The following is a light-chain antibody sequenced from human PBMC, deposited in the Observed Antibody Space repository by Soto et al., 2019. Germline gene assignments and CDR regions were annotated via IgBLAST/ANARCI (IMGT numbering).Light chain of an antibody. V-gene: IGKV1-39*01. CDR2: GAS. CDR1: QSLTTY. Sequence: DIQMTQSTTSLPASVGDRVSITCRASQSLTTYLTWYQQRPGKAPKLLIYGASSLQRGVPSRFSGSGTGTDFTLTISSLQPEDVAAYYCQKYNSAPLAFGGGTKVDIK. J-gene: IGKJ4*01. CDR3: QKYNSAPLA.